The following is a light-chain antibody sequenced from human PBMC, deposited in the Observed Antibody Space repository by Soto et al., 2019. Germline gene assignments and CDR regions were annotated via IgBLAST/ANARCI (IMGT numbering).Light chain of an antibody. CDR1: QSVSNNY. CDR2: GAS. J-gene: IGKJ1*01. V-gene: IGKV3-20*01. CDR3: QPYGSSGT. Sequence: IVLKQSPGTRSLSPGERATLSCRASQSVSNNYLAWYQQKPGQAPRLLIYGASNRATGIPDRFSGSGSGTDFTLTISRMDPEDFAVYYCQPYGSSGTFGQGTKVDNK.